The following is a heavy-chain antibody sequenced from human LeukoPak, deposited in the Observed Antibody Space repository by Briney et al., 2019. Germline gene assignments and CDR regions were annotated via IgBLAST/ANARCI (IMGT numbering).Heavy chain of an antibody. CDR3: AKDRPGDYSTYWYFDL. J-gene: IGHJ2*01. D-gene: IGHD4-11*01. V-gene: IGHV3-23*01. CDR2: ISESGSST. Sequence: PGGSLRLSCAASGFTFNNCAMGWVRQAPGKGLEWVSGISESGSSTDYADSVKGRFTISRDNSKNTLYLQMDSLRAEDTAIYHCAKDRPGDYSTYWYFDLWGRGTLVTVSS. CDR1: GFTFNNCA.